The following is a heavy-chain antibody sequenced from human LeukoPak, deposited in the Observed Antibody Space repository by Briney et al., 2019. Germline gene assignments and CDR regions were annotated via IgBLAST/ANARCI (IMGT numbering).Heavy chain of an antibody. CDR3: AKDLDGDYFDY. D-gene: IGHD4-17*01. CDR2: IYSGGST. J-gene: IGHJ4*02. V-gene: IGHV3-53*05. Sequence: GGSLRLSCAASGFTVSSNHMSWVRQAPGKGLEWVSVIYSGGSTYYADSVKGRFTISRDNSKNTLYLQMNSLRAEDTAVYYCAKDLDGDYFDYWGQGTLVTVSS. CDR1: GFTVSSNH.